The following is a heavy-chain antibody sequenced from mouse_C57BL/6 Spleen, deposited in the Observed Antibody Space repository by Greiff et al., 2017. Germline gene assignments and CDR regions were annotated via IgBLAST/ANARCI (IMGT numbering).Heavy chain of an antibody. D-gene: IGHD1-1*01. J-gene: IGHJ2*01. Sequence: QVQLQQSGAELVKPGASVKLSCKASGYTFTSYWMHWVKQRPGQGLEWIGMIHPKSGSTNYNEKFKSKATLTVDKSSSTAYQQLSSLTSEDSAVYYCARSFITTVVATDYFDYWGQGTTLTVSS. CDR2: IHPKSGST. V-gene: IGHV1-64*01. CDR3: ARSFITTVVATDYFDY. CDR1: GYTFTSYW.